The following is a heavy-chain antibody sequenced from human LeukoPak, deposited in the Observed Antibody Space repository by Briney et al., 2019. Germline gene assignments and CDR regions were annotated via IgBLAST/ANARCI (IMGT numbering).Heavy chain of an antibody. D-gene: IGHD4-17*01. V-gene: IGHV3-11*05. J-gene: IGHJ4*02. CDR3: ARGGTTVTEDFDY. Sequence: GGSLRLSCAASGFTFSSYAMSWIRQAPGKGLEWVSCISGSGLYTNYADSVKGRFTISRDNAKNSLYLQMNSLRAGDTAVYYCARGGTTVTEDFDYCGQGTLVTVSS. CDR1: GFTFSSYA. CDR2: ISGSGLYT.